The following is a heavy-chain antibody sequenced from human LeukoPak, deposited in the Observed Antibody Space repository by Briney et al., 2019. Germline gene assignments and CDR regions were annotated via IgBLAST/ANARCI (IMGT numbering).Heavy chain of an antibody. Sequence: ASVKVSCKASGYTFTSYGICWVRQAPGQGLEWMGWISAYNGNTNYAQKFQGRVTMTRNTSISTAYMELSSLRSEDTAVYYCARELGWLQSISGPHYYYYGMDVWGQGTTVTVSS. V-gene: IGHV1-18*01. CDR3: ARELGWLQSISGPHYYYYGMDV. CDR2: ISAYNGNT. CDR1: GYTFTSYG. J-gene: IGHJ6*02. D-gene: IGHD5-24*01.